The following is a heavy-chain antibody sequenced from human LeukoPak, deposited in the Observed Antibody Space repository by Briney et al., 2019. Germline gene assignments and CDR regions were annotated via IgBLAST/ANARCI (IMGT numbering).Heavy chain of an antibody. D-gene: IGHD3-22*01. V-gene: IGHV4-39*01. J-gene: IGHJ4*02. CDR1: GGSISSSSHY. CDR3: ARGSSGPRLAY. CDR2: IYYSGST. Sequence: PSETLSLTCTVSGGSISSSSHYWGWIRQPPGKGLEWIGSIYYSGSTYYNPSLKSRVTISVDTSKNQFSLRLTSVTAADTAVYYCARGSSGPRLAYWGQGTLVTVSS.